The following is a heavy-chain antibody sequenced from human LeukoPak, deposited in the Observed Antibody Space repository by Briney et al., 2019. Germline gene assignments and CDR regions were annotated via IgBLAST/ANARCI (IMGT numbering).Heavy chain of an antibody. CDR2: IYYSGST. CDR3: ARDRGGDYGYYYYMDV. V-gene: IGHV4-59*01. CDR1: GGSISSYY. J-gene: IGHJ6*03. Sequence: SEILSLTCTVSGGSISSYYWSWIRQPPRKGLEWIGYIYYSGSTNYNPSLKSRVTISVDTSKNQFSLKLSSVTAADTAVYYCARDRGGDYGYYYYMDVWGKGTTATVSS. D-gene: IGHD4-17*01.